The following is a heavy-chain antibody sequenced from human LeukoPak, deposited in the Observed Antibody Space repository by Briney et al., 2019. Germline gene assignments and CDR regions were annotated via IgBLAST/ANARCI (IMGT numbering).Heavy chain of an antibody. Sequence: SGGSLRLSCAASGFTFSNYGMHWVRQAPGKGLEWLALIWYDGSNKYYADSVKGRFTISRDNSKNTLYLQMNSLRAEDTAVYYCAGSYYNVFDYWGQGTLVTVSS. CDR3: AGSYYNVFDY. J-gene: IGHJ4*02. D-gene: IGHD3-10*01. CDR2: IWYDGSNK. CDR1: GFTFSNYG. V-gene: IGHV3-33*01.